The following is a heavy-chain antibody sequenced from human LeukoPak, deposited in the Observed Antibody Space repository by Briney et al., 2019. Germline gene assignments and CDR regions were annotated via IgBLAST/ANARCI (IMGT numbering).Heavy chain of an antibody. CDR2: ISAYNGNT. J-gene: IGHJ4*02. CDR1: GYTFTGYY. D-gene: IGHD3-10*01. CDR3: ARDGEVFAGNNDFDY. V-gene: IGHV1-18*04. Sequence: GASVKVSCKASGYTFTGYYMHWVRQAPGQGLEWMGWISAYNGNTNYAQKLQGRVTMTTDTSTSTAYIELRSLRSDDTAVYYCARDGEVFAGNNDFDYWGQGTLVTVSS.